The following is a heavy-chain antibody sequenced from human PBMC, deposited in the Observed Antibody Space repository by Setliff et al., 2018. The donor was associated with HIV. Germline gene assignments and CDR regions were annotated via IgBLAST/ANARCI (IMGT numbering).Heavy chain of an antibody. CDR1: GFSLNTTGMC. D-gene: IGHD1-26*01. V-gene: IGHV2-70*11. J-gene: IGHJ5*02. Sequence: SGPTLVNPTQTLTLTCTFSGFSLNTTGMCVSWIRQPPGKALEWLARIDWDDDEYYSTSLRTRLTISKDTSKNQVVLRMTNMEPVDTATYYCARTPVRLGDNWFDPWGQGTLVTVSS. CDR2: IDWDDDE. CDR3: ARTPVRLGDNWFDP.